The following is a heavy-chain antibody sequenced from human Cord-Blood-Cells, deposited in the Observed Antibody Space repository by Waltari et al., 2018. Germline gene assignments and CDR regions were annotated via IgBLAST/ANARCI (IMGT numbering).Heavy chain of an antibody. V-gene: IGHV1-69*01. Sequence: SSYAISWVRQAPGQGLEWMGGIIPIFGTANYAQKFQGRVTITADESTSTAYMELSSLRSEDTAVYYCARGKRRGRDGYKYYYYYYMDVWGKGTTVTVSS. CDR3: ARGKRRGRDGYKYYYYYYMDV. CDR2: IIPIFGTA. CDR1: SSYA. J-gene: IGHJ6*03. D-gene: IGHD5-12*01.